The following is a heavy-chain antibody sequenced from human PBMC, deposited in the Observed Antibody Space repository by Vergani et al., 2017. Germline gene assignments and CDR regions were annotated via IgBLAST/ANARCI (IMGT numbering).Heavy chain of an antibody. CDR2: LDPSDSYT. Sequence: EVQLVQSGAEVKTPGESLRISCKGSGYSFTSYWISWVRQMPGKGLEWMGRLDPSDSYTNYSPSFQGHVTSSADKSISTASLQWSSLKASDTAMYYGARHAVPAAMKSRAGYFDLGGRGTLVTVSS. CDR1: GYSFTSYW. CDR3: ARHAVPAAMKSRAGYFDL. D-gene: IGHD2-2*01. V-gene: IGHV5-10-1*03. J-gene: IGHJ2*01.